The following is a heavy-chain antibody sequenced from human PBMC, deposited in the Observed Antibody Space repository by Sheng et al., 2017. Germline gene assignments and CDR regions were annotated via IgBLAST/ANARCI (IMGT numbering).Heavy chain of an antibody. CDR3: ATRRNWNYGRNWFDP. Sequence: QVQLQQWGAGLLKPSETLSLTCAVYGGSFSGYYWSWIRQPPGKGLEWIGEINHSGSTNYNPSLKSRVTISVDTSKNQFSLKLSSVTAADTAVYYCATRRNWNYGRNWFDPWGQGTLVTVSS. D-gene: IGHD1-7*01. J-gene: IGHJ5*02. CDR1: GGSFSGYY. V-gene: IGHV4-34*01. CDR2: INHSGST.